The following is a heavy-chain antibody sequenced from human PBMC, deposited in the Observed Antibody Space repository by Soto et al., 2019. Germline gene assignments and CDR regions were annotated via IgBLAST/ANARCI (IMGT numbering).Heavy chain of an antibody. CDR2: IIPIFGTA. CDR3: ARDRGPTYYDILTGYYKGGSRYYYYGMDV. V-gene: IGHV1-69*13. D-gene: IGHD3-9*01. Sequence: ASVKVSCKASGGTFSSYAISWVRQAPGQGLEWMGGIIPIFGTANYAQKFQGRVTITADESTSTAYMELSSLRSEDTAVYYCARDRGPTYYDILTGYYKGGSRYYYYGMDVWGQGTTVTVSS. CDR1: GGTFSSYA. J-gene: IGHJ6*02.